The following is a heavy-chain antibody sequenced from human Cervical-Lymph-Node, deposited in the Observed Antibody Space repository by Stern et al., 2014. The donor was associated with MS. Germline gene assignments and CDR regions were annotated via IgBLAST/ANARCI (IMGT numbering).Heavy chain of an antibody. CDR1: GGSISSGSYY. CDR2: IYTSGST. J-gene: IGHJ4*02. V-gene: IGHV4-61*02. D-gene: IGHD3-22*01. CDR3: AISSGYYYYY. Sequence: QVQLGQSGPGLVKPSQTLSLTCTVSGGSISSGSYYWSWIRQPAGKGLEWIGRIYTSGSTNYNPSLKSRVTISVDTSKNQLSLKLSSVTAADTAVYYCAISSGYYYYYWGQGTLVTVSS.